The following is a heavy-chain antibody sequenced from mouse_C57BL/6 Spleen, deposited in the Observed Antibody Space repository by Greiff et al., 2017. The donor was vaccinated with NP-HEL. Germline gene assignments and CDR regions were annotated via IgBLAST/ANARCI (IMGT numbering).Heavy chain of an antibody. CDR2: ISDGGSYT. J-gene: IGHJ1*03. CDR3: AREGQLFWYFEV. Sequence: EVMLVESGGGLVKPGGSLKLSCAASGFTFSSYAMSWVRQTPEKRLEWVATISDGGSYTYYPDNVKGRFTISRDHAKNNMYLQLSHLKSEDTAMYYCAREGQLFWYFEVWGTGTTVTVSS. V-gene: IGHV5-4*01. CDR1: GFTFSSYA. D-gene: IGHD4-1*02.